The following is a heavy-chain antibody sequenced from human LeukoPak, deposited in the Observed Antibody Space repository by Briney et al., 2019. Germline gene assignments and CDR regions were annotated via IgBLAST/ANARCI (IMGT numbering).Heavy chain of an antibody. CDR1: GGSISSYY. J-gene: IGHJ4*02. CDR3: ASLVGDYFDY. V-gene: IGHV4-59*08. D-gene: IGHD2-8*02. Sequence: SETLSLTCTVSGGSISSYYWSWFRRPPGKGLEWIGYIYYSGSTNYNPSLKSRVTISVDTSKNQFSLKLSSVTAADTAVYYCASLVGDYFDYWGQGTLVTVSS. CDR2: IYYSGST.